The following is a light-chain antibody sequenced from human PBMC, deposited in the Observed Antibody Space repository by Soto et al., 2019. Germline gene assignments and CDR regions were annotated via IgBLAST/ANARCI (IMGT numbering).Light chain of an antibody. CDR3: QQCSNWHT. CDR2: DAS. V-gene: IGKV3-11*01. J-gene: IGKJ2*01. Sequence: EIVLTQSPATLSLSPGERATLSCRASQSVSRYLAWYQQKPGQAPRLLIYDASNRATGIPARFSGSGSGTDFTLTISSLEPEDFAVYDCQQCSNWHTFGQGTKLEIK. CDR1: QSVSRY.